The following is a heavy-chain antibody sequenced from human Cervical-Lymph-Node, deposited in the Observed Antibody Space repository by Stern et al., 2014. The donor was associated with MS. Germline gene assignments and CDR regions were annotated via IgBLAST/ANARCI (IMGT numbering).Heavy chain of an antibody. J-gene: IGHJ5*02. D-gene: IGHD2-2*01. CDR3: ARGTYAEYAWFDP. CDR1: GYSFTNYW. Sequence: EVQLVESGAEVKKPGESLRISCKASGYSFTNYWITWVRQMPGKGLEWMGRIDPSDSYTNYGPSFQGHVTISVDKSINTAYLQWSRLEASDTAMYYCARGTYAEYAWFDPWGQGTLVIVSS. V-gene: IGHV5-10-1*03. CDR2: IDPSDSYT.